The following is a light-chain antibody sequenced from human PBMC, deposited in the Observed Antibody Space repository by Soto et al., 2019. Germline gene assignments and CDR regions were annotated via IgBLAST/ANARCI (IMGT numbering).Light chain of an antibody. CDR2: DAS. J-gene: IGKJ1*01. CDR1: QSLSSSQ. V-gene: IGKV3-20*01. Sequence: ELVLTQSPGTLSLSPGERATLSCRASQSLSSSQLAWYQQKPGQAPRLLIHDASSRATGISDRFTGSGSGTDFTLTITTLEPEDFAVYYCQQYGSSPRTFGQGTKVDIK. CDR3: QQYGSSPRT.